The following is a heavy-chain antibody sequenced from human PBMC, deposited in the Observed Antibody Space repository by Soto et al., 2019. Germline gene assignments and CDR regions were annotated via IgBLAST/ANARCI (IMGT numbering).Heavy chain of an antibody. CDR3: VAVGYCSSTSRYRLNPWAFDI. CDR1: GGTFSSYT. D-gene: IGHD2-2*03. CDR2: IIPILGIA. J-gene: IGHJ3*02. V-gene: IGHV1-69*02. Sequence: ASVKVSCKASGGTFSSYTISWVRQAPGQGLEWMGRIIPILGIANYAQKFQGRVTITADKSTSTAYMELSSLRSEDTAVYYCVAVGYCSSTSRYRLNPWAFDIWGQGTMVTVSS.